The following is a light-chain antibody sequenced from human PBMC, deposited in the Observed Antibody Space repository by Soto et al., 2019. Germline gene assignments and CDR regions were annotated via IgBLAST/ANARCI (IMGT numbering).Light chain of an antibody. CDR3: QSYDSSLSGSYV. J-gene: IGLJ1*01. CDR2: GNS. V-gene: IGLV1-40*01. CDR1: SSNIGAGYD. Sequence: SGLTELRSVSGAPGLWVPISCTRSSSNIGAGYDVHWYQQLPGTAPKPLIYGNSNRPSGVPDRFSGSKSGTSASLAITGLQAEDEADYYCQSYDSSLSGSYVFGTGTKVTVL.